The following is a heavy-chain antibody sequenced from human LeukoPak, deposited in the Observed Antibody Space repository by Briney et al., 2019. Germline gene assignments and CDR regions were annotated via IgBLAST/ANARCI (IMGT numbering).Heavy chain of an antibody. Sequence: GESLKISCEGSGYTFTSYWIAWVRQMPGKGPEWMGIIYPGDSDTRYSPSFQGQVTISADKSISTAYLQWSSLKASDTAMYYCARLLGYCSGGSCFYMDVWGKGTTVTISS. CDR2: IYPGDSDT. J-gene: IGHJ6*03. CDR1: GYTFTSYW. V-gene: IGHV5-51*01. D-gene: IGHD2-15*01. CDR3: ARLLGYCSGGSCFYMDV.